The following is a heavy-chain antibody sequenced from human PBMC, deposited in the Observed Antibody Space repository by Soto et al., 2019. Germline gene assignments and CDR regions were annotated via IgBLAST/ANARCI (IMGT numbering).Heavy chain of an antibody. CDR1: GFTFSSYG. Sequence: QVQLVESGGGVVQPGRSLRLSCAASGFTFSSYGMHWVRQAPGKGLEWVAVISYDGSNKYYADSVKGRFTISRDNSKNTLDLQRNSLRAEDTAVYYCEKDYERWLLLLLDYWGQGTLVTVSS. CDR2: ISYDGSNK. CDR3: EKDYERWLLLLLDY. V-gene: IGHV3-30*18. J-gene: IGHJ4*02. D-gene: IGHD3-22*01.